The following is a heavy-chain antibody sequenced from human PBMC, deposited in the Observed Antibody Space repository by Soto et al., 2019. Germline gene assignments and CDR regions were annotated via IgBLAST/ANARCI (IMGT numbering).Heavy chain of an antibody. CDR3: ARAWGHAADI. V-gene: IGHV4-34*01. J-gene: IGHJ3*02. CDR2: INHSGST. CDR1: GGSFGGYY. D-gene: IGHD7-27*01. Sequence: QVQLQQWGAGLLKPSETLSLTRAVYGGSFGGYYWGWIRQPPGKGLEWIGEINHSGSTNYNQSLKSRVTISVDTSKIQFSLKLSSVTAADTAVYYCARAWGHAADIWGQGTMVTVSS.